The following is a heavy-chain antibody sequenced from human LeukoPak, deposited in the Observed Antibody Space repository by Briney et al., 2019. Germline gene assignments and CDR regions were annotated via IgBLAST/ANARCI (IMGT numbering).Heavy chain of an antibody. CDR3: ARSGRGTYYYFDL. V-gene: IGHV1-18*01. CDR2: ISGYNGNT. Sequence: ASVKVSCKASGYTFINYGISWVRQAPGQGLEWMGWISGYNGNTNYAQKFQGRVSMTADTSTSTAYMEVRSLRSDDTAVYYCARSGRGTYYYFDLWGQGTLVTVSS. J-gene: IGHJ4*02. CDR1: GYTFINYG. D-gene: IGHD1-26*01.